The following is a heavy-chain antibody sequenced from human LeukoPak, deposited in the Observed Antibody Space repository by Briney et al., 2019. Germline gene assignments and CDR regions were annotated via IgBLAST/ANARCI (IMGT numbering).Heavy chain of an antibody. CDR2: TYYGSKWYN. V-gene: IGHV6-1*01. D-gene: IGHD2-2*01. J-gene: IGHJ3*02. CDR3: ARAPDIVVVPAAEKADAFDI. Sequence: SQTLSLTCAISGDSVSSNSAAWNWIRQSPSRGLEWLGRTYYGSKWYNDYAVSVKSRITINPDTSKNQFSLQLNSVTPEDTAVYYCARAPDIVVVPAAEKADAFDIWGQGTMVTVSS. CDR1: GDSVSSNSAA.